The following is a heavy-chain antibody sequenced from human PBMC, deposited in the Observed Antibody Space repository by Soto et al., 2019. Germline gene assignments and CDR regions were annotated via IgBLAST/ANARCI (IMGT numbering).Heavy chain of an antibody. D-gene: IGHD2-2*01. CDR1: GGSIGSSSYY. CDR2: IYDRGST. V-gene: IGHV4-39*01. Sequence: ETLSLTCTVSGGSIGSSSYYWGWIRQPPGKGLEWIGSIYDRGSTYSNPSLKSRLTTSLDTSKGQFSLRLRSVTAADTAVYYCARLGAYYQSLDPWGPGTLVTVS. CDR3: ARLGAYYQSLDP. J-gene: IGHJ5*02.